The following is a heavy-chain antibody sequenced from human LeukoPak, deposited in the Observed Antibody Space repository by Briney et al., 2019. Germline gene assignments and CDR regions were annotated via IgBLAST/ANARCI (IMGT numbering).Heavy chain of an antibody. D-gene: IGHD2-2*02. CDR3: ASRCSSTSCYRYDY. J-gene: IGHJ4*02. CDR2: ISGSGGST. V-gene: IGHV3-23*01. CDR1: GFTFSSYA. Sequence: GGSLRLSCAASGFTFSSYAMSWVRQAPGKGLEWVSAISGSGGSTYYADSVKGRSTISRDNSKNTLYLQMNSLRAEDTAVYYCASRCSSTSCYRYDYWGQGTLVTVSS.